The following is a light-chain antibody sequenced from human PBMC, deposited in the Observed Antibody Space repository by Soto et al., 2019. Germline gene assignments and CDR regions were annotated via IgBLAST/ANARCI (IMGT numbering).Light chain of an antibody. CDR2: GAS. Sequence: EIVLTQSPGTLSLSPGERATLSCRAGQSASSRYLAWYQLKPGQAPRVLIYGASSRATGIPDRFSGSGSGTDFTLTISRLEPEDFAVYYCLQYGSSPWTFCQGTKVEIK. V-gene: IGKV3-20*01. CDR1: QSASSRY. J-gene: IGKJ1*01. CDR3: LQYGSSPWT.